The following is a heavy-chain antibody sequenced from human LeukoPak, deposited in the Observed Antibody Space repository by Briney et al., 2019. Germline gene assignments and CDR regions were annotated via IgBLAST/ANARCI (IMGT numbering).Heavy chain of an antibody. CDR3: ARREGVYWHFDL. Sequence: GGSLRLSCAASGFTFRSYNMNWVRQAPGKGLEWVSYISSSSTYIYYADSVKGRFTNSRDNAQNSLFLQMNSLRAEDTAVYYCARREGVYWHFDLWGRGTLVTVS. J-gene: IGHJ2*01. V-gene: IGHV3-21*01. CDR2: ISSSSTYI. CDR1: GFTFRSYN. D-gene: IGHD1-14*01.